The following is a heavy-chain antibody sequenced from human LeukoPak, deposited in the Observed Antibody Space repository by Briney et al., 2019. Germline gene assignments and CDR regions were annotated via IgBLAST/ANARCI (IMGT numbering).Heavy chain of an antibody. J-gene: IGHJ4*02. V-gene: IGHV3-49*03. D-gene: IGHD6-19*01. CDR3: TRDIAVAGSDY. Sequence: GGSLRLFCTASGFTFGDYAMSWFRQAPGKGLEWVGFIRSKAYGGTTEYAASVKGRFTISRDDSKSIAYLQMNSLKTEDTAVYYCTRDIAVAGSDYWGQGTLVTVSS. CDR1: GFTFGDYA. CDR2: IRSKAYGGTT.